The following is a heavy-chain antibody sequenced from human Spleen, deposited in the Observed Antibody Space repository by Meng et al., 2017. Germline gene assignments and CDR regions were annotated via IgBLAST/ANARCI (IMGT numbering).Heavy chain of an antibody. J-gene: IGHJ5*02. Sequence: GSLRLSCAVYGGSFSGYYWSWIRQPPGKGLEWIGEINHSGSTNYNPSLKSRVTISVDTSKNQFSLKLSPVTAADTAVYYCARLAAIRRSFDPWGQGTLVTVSS. D-gene: IGHD2-21*02. CDR2: INHSGST. CDR1: GGSFSGYY. V-gene: IGHV4-34*01. CDR3: ARLAAIRRSFDP.